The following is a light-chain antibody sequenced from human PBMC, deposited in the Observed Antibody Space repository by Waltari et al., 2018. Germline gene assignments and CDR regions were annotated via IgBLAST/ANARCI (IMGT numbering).Light chain of an antibody. CDR1: SSNLRAGSD. V-gene: IGLV1-40*01. CDR2: GNS. CDR3: QSYDSSLSGYV. J-gene: IGLJ1*01. Sequence: QSVLTQPPSVSGAPGQRVTISCTGSSSNLRAGSDVPWYQQLPGTAPKLLIYGNSNRPSGVPDRFSGSKSGTSASLAITGLQAEDEADYYCQSYDSSLSGYVFGTGTKVTVL.